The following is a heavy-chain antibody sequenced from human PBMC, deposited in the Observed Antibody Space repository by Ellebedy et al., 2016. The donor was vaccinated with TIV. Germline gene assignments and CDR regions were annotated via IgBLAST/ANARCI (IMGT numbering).Heavy chain of an antibody. D-gene: IGHD2/OR15-2a*01. Sequence: AASVKVSCKASGYTLTRYYMHWVRQDPGQGLEWMGIINPSGGSTAYTQKFQGRVTMTRDTATNTFYMELSSLTAEDTAVYYCARWDTLLRGSDYWGQGTLVTVSS. J-gene: IGHJ4*02. CDR1: GYTLTRYY. V-gene: IGHV1-46*01. CDR3: ARWDTLLRGSDY. CDR2: INPSGGST.